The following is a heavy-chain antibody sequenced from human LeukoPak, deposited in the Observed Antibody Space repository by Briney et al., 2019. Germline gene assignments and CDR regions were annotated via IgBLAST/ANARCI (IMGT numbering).Heavy chain of an antibody. CDR3: GKEGILTGFVDY. V-gene: IGHV3-23*01. D-gene: IGHD3-9*01. CDR1: GFTFNSHA. J-gene: IGHJ4*02. Sequence: GGSLRLSCATSGFTFNSHAMSWVRQAPGKGLEWVSPISADGVTTYYADSVKGRFTISRDNSKNTLYLQMNSLRDEDTAVYYCGKEGILTGFVDYWGQGTLVTVSS. CDR2: ISADGVTT.